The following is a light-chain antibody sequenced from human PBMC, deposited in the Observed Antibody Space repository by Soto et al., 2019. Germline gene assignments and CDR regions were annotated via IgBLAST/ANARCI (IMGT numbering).Light chain of an antibody. J-gene: IGLJ3*02. V-gene: IGLV2-23*01. CDR1: SSDVGGQKL. Sequence: QSALTQPASVSGSPGQSITITCTGTSSDVGGQKLVSWYQQHPGKAPKVLLYEGSERPSGVSDRFSGSKSGNTASLTISGLQAEGEADYYCCSYAGSTTWVFGGGTKVTVL. CDR3: CSYAGSTTWV. CDR2: EGS.